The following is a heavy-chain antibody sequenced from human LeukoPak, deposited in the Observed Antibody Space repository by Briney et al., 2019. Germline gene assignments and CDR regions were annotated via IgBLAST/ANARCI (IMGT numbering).Heavy chain of an antibody. Sequence: GASVKVSCKTSGYTFTSYDINWVRQATGQGLEWMGWMNPNSGNTGYAQKFQGRVTMTRDTSISTAYMELSSLRSEDTGVYYCARCNITVAGIQTYNWFDPWGQGTLVTVSS. D-gene: IGHD6-19*01. CDR3: ARCNITVAGIQTYNWFDP. J-gene: IGHJ5*02. V-gene: IGHV1-8*01. CDR1: GYTFTSYD. CDR2: MNPNSGNT.